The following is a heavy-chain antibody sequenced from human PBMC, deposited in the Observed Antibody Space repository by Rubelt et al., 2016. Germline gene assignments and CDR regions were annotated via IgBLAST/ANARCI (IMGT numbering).Heavy chain of an antibody. CDR3: ARMDSGWGGSYGMDV. V-gene: IGHV4-59*01. J-gene: IGHJ6*02. CDR1: GASISSYY. CDR2: ISHGGST. D-gene: IGHD1-26*01. Sequence: QVQLQESGPGLVRPSETLSLTCTVSGASISSYYWSWIRQPPGKGLEWIGYISHGGSTNYNPSLESRLAISLDTSKNQFSLKLSSVTSAATAVYYFARMDSGWGGSYGMDVWGQGTTVTVSS.